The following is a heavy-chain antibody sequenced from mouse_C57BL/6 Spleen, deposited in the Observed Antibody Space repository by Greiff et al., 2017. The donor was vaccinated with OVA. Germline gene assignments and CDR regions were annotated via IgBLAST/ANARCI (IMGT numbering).Heavy chain of an antibody. CDR1: GFNFKNTY. D-gene: IGHD3-3*01. V-gene: IGHV14-3*01. Sequence: EVQLQQSVAELVRPGASVKLSCTASGFNFKNTYMTWVKQRPEQGLEWIGRIDPANGNTKYAPKFPGKATITADTSSNTAYLQLSSLTSEDTAIYCCAGARDMDYWGQGTSLTVSS. CDR2: IDPANGNT. J-gene: IGHJ2*02. CDR3: AGARDMDY.